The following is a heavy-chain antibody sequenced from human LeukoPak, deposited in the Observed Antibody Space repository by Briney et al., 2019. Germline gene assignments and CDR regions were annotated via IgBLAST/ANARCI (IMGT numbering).Heavy chain of an antibody. D-gene: IGHD6-13*01. Sequence: GGSLRLSCAASGFTFSDSYMSWIRQAPGKGLEWVSLISSGGITIYYADSVKGRFTVSRDNAKNSLFLLMNSLRAKDTAVYYCARVNSSSWYRDYYGMDVWGQGTTVTVSS. CDR1: GFTFSDSY. V-gene: IGHV3-11*01. CDR3: ARVNSSSWYRDYYGMDV. CDR2: ISSGGITI. J-gene: IGHJ6*02.